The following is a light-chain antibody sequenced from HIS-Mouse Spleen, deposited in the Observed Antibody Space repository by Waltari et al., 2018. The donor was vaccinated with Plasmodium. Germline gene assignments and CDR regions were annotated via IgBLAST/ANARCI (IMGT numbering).Light chain of an antibody. J-gene: IGLJ3*02. V-gene: IGLV3-10*01. CDR2: EDS. Sequence: SYELTQPPSVSVSPGQTARITCSGDALPKQYAYWYQQKSGQAPGLVIYEDSKRPSGIPEGFAGSSSGTMATLTISGAQVEDEADYYGYSTDSSGNHRVFGGGTKLTVL. CDR3: YSTDSSGNHRV. CDR1: ALPKQY.